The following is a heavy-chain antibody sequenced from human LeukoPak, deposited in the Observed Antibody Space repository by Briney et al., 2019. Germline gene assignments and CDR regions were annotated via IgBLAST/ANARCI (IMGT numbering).Heavy chain of an antibody. V-gene: IGHV3-23*01. D-gene: IGHD5-12*01. CDR3: AKDRGPYSGYDSFFDF. Sequence: GGSLRLSCAASGFTFNKYAMTWVRQAPGKGLVWVAVISASGDNTDYADSVKGRFTISRDNSKNTLYLQMNSLRAEDTAVYYCAKDRGPYSGYDSFFDFWGQGTLVTVSS. CDR2: ISASGDNT. J-gene: IGHJ4*02. CDR1: GFTFNKYA.